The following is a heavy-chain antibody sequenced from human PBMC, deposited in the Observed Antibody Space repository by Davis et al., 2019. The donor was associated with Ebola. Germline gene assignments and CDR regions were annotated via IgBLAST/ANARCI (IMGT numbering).Heavy chain of an antibody. D-gene: IGHD3-22*01. CDR3: VRGGLYSDRNDY. CDR2: IRSDGSGT. V-gene: IGHV3-74*03. J-gene: IGHJ4*02. Sequence: PGGSLRLSCGASGFTFSSFWMHWVRQTPGKGPVWVSRIRSDGSGTTYADSVKGRFTISRDNAKNTVYLQRNSLTAEDTAVYYCVRGGLYSDRNDYWGQGTLVTVSS. CDR1: GFTFSSFW.